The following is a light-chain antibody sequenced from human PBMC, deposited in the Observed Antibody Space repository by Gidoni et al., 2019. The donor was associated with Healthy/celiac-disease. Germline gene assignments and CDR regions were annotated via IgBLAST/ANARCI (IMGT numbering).Light chain of an antibody. V-gene: IGKV3D-11*01. Sequence: EIVLTQSPATLSLPPGERATLSRRASQGVSSYLAWYQQTPGQAPRLLIYDASSRATGIPARFSGSGSGTDFTLTISSREPEDFAVYYCQQRSSWPRTFGGGTKVEIK. CDR3: QQRSSWPRT. CDR2: DAS. CDR1: QGVSSY. J-gene: IGKJ4*01.